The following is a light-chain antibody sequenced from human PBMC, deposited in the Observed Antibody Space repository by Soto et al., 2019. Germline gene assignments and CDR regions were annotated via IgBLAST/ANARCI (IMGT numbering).Light chain of an antibody. V-gene: IGLV1-40*01. CDR2: GNS. CDR1: SSNIGAGYD. CDR3: PSYDSSLSGRVV. Sequence: QSVLTQPPSVSGAPGQRVTISGTGSSSNIGAGYDVHWYQQLPGTAPKLLIYGNSNRPSGVPDRFSGSKSGTSASLAITGLQAEDEADYYCPSYDSSLSGRVVFGGGTKLTVL. J-gene: IGLJ2*01.